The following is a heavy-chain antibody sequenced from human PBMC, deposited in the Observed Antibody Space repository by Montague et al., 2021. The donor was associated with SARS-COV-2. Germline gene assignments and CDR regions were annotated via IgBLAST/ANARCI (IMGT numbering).Heavy chain of an antibody. CDR1: GGPISTSPYF. J-gene: IGHJ4*02. D-gene: IGHD6-19*01. CDR3: ARGNRIAVAGTDSDY. CDR2: IYYSGST. Sequence: SETLSLTCTVSGGPISTSPYFWGWIRQPPGKGLEWIGSIYYSGSTYYNPSLKSRVAISIDTSENQFSLKLSSVTAADTAVYYCARGNRIAVAGTDSDYWGQGTLVTVSS. V-gene: IGHV4-39*07.